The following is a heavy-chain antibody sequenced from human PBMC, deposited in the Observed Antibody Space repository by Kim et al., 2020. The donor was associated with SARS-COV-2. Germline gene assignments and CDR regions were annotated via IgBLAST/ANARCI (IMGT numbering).Heavy chain of an antibody. D-gene: IGHD1-26*01. V-gene: IGHV4-34*01. Sequence: LKSRVTISVDTSKNQFSLKLSSVTAADTAVYYCASTGIVGATSPTGDFDYWGQGTLVTVSS. CDR3: ASTGIVGATSPTGDFDY. J-gene: IGHJ4*02.